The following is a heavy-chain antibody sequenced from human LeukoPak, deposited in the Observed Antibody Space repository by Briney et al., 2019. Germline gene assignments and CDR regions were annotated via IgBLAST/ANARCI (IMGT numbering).Heavy chain of an antibody. J-gene: IGHJ4*02. V-gene: IGHV1-2*02. CDR2: INPTSGGT. Sequence: ASVKVSCKASGYTFTGYYMHWLRQPPGQGLEWMGWINPTSGGTNDAQNFQGRVTMTRDTSISTAYMELSRLTSDDTAVYYCARGGFYGPDNYWGQGTLVTVSS. CDR3: ARGGFYGPDNY. D-gene: IGHD2/OR15-2a*01. CDR1: GYTFTGYY.